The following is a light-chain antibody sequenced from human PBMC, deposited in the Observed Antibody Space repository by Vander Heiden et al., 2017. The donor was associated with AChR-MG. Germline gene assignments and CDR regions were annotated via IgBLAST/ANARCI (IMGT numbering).Light chain of an antibody. Sequence: DIQTTQSQPSLSASVVDSVTISCRASQSISTYLNWYRQEPGKAPELLISAASSLQSGVPSRFSGSGSGTDFTLTISSLEPGDFATYYCQQGYITPPFFGGGTKLEIK. CDR3: QQGYITPPF. CDR2: AAS. J-gene: IGKJ4*01. CDR1: QSISTY. V-gene: IGKV1-39*01.